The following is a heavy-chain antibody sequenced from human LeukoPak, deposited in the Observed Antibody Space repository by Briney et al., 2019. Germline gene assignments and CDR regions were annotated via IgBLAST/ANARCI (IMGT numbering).Heavy chain of an antibody. Sequence: PGGSLRLSCAASGFTFDDYAMHWVRQAPGKGLEWVSGISWNSGSIGYADSVKGRLTISRDNAKNSLYLQMNSLRAEDTALYYCAKALLAAADAFDIWGQGTMVTVSS. CDR2: ISWNSGSI. CDR3: AKALLAAADAFDI. J-gene: IGHJ3*02. D-gene: IGHD6-13*01. CDR1: GFTFDDYA. V-gene: IGHV3-9*01.